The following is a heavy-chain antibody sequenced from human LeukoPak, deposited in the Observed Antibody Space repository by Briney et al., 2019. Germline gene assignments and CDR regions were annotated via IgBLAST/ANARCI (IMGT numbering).Heavy chain of an antibody. CDR3: ARHVPTYYDFWSGYYLDY. Sequence: SGTLSLTCAVSGGSISSSNWWSWVRQPPGKGLEWIGEIYHSGSTNYNPSLKSRVTISVDKSKNQFSLKLSSVTAADTAVYYCARHVPTYYDFWSGYYLDYWGQGTLVTVSS. J-gene: IGHJ4*02. CDR2: IYHSGST. V-gene: IGHV4-4*02. CDR1: GGSISSSNW. D-gene: IGHD3-3*01.